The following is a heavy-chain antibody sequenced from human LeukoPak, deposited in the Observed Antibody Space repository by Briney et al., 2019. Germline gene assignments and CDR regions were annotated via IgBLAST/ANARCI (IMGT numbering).Heavy chain of an antibody. V-gene: IGHV4-31*03. CDR2: VYYSGDT. CDR1: GGSISSGGYY. CDR3: ARDGRGYPGRHAFDV. D-gene: IGHD3-22*01. J-gene: IGHJ3*01. Sequence: SETLSLTCTVSGGSISSGGYYWTWIRHHPGKGLEWVGNVYYSGDTQYNPSLKSRVIMSMDTSKKQFSLHLNSVTAADTAVYYCARDGRGYPGRHAFDVWGQGTLVIVSS.